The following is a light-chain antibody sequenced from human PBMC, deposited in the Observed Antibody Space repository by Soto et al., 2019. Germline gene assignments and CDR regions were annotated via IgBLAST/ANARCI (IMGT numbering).Light chain of an antibody. CDR1: QSVSSSY. CDR3: QQFSSYPLT. J-gene: IGKJ4*01. CDR2: DAS. Sequence: EILLTQSPVTLSLSPGERATLSCRASQSVSSSYLAWYQQKPGQAPRLLIYDASSRATGIPDRFSGGGSGTDFTLTISRLEPEDFSVYYCQQFSSYPLTFGGGTKVDIK. V-gene: IGKV3-20*01.